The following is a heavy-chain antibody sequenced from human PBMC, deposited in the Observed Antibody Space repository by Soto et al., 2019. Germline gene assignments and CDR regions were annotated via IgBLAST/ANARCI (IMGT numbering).Heavy chain of an antibody. CDR3: AKMGPGSFDP. V-gene: IGHV4-4*02. Sequence: VSLTCAVSGGSISSDNWWSWVRQPPGKGLEWIGEIYHSGSTKYSPSLKSRVTISVDKSKNQLALKLSSVTAADTAVYYCAKMGPGSFDPWGQGTLVTVSS. J-gene: IGHJ5*02. CDR2: IYHSGST. CDR1: GGSISSDNW. D-gene: IGHD3-10*01.